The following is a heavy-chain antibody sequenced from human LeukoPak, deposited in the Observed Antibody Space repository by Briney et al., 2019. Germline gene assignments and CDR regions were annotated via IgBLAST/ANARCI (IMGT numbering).Heavy chain of an antibody. CDR1: GYSISGGYY. CDR3: ARCRGYSSHFDP. V-gene: IGHV4-38-2*02. Sequence: SETLSLTCTVSGYSISGGYYWGWIRQPPGKGLEWIGEINHSGSTNYNPSLKSRVTISVDTSKNQFSLKLSSVTAADTAVYYCARCRGYSSHFDPWGQGTLVTVSS. CDR2: INHSGST. D-gene: IGHD5-18*01. J-gene: IGHJ5*02.